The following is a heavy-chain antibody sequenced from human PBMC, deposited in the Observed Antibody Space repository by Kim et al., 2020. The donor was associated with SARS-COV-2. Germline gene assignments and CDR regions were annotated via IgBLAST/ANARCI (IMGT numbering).Heavy chain of an antibody. CDR3: AASIIYYYGSGGHSKYFQY. CDR1: GYTLTDLS. V-gene: IGHV1-24*01. CDR2: FAPENGET. Sequence: ASVKVSCEVSGYTLTDLSIHWVRQAPGKGLEWMGGFAPENGETIYAEMFQGRVTMTEDTLSDTAYMELSTLRSDDTAVYYCAASIIYYYGSGGHSKYFQYWGQGTLVSVSS. J-gene: IGHJ1*01. D-gene: IGHD3-10*01.